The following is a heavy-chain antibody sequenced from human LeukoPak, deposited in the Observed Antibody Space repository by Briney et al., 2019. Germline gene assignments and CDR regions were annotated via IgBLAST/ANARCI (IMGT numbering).Heavy chain of an antibody. Sequence: PGGSLRLSCAASGFTFSSYSMNWVRQAPGKGLEWVSFISSGSSIIHYADSVKGRFTISRDDAKGSLYLQMSSLRDEDTAAYYCAKSRVRNDIIFDYWGQGTLVTVSS. D-gene: IGHD3-10*01. CDR1: GFTFSSYS. CDR2: ISSGSSII. CDR3: AKSRVRNDIIFDY. J-gene: IGHJ4*02. V-gene: IGHV3-48*02.